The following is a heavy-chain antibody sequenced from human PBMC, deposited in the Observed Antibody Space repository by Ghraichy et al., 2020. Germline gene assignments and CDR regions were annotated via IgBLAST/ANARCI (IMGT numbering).Heavy chain of an antibody. D-gene: IGHD3-16*02. CDR3: AKEPDYGYVWGTYRYRNYFDY. Sequence: CYALDSVQGRFTVSRDNSKNTLYLQMNSLRAEDTAVYYCAKEPDYGYVWGTYRYRNYFDYWGQGALVTVSS. J-gene: IGHJ4*02. V-gene: IGHV3-30*02.